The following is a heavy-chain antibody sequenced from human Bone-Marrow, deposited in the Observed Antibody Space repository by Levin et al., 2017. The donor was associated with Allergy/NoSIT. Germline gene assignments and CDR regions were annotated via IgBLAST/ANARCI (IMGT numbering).Heavy chain of an antibody. CDR2: ISGSGGST. V-gene: IGHV3-23*01. Sequence: LSLTCAASGFPFSSSAMSWVRQAPGKGLEWVSAISGSGGSTYYADSVKGRFTISRDNSKNTLYLQMNSLRAEDTAVYYCAKATSEGYYYDSSGYYSDWYFDLWGRGTLVTVSS. J-gene: IGHJ2*01. CDR3: AKATSEGYYYDSSGYYSDWYFDL. D-gene: IGHD3-22*01. CDR1: GFPFSSSA.